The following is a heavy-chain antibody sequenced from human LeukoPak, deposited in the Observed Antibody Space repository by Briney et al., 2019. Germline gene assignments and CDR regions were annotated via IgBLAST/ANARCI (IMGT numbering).Heavy chain of an antibody. CDR1: GVSFSGYY. CDR3: ARAGSEY. Sequence: SETLSLTCAVYGVSFSGYYWSWIRQPPGKGLEWIGEINHSGSTNYNPSLKSRVTISVDTSKNQFSLKLSSVTAADTAVYYCARAGSEYWGQGTLVTVSS. J-gene: IGHJ4*02. V-gene: IGHV4-34*01. CDR2: INHSGST. D-gene: IGHD3-10*01.